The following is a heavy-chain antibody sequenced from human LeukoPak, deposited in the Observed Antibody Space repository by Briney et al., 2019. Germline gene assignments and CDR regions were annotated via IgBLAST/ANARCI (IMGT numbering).Heavy chain of an antibody. V-gene: IGHV3-23*01. D-gene: IGHD6-19*01. CDR1: GFTFSSYA. CDR3: AKGFLFSEQWLVPVGDY. Sequence: GGSLRLSCAASGFTFSSYAMSWVRQAPGKGLEWVSAISGSGGSTYYADSVKGRFTISRDNSKNTLYLQMNSLRAEDTAVYYCAKGFLFSEQWLVPVGDYWGQGTLVTVSS. CDR2: ISGSGGST. J-gene: IGHJ4*02.